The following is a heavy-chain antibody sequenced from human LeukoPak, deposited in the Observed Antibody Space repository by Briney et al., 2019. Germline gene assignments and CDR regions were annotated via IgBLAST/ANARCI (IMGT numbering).Heavy chain of an antibody. CDR2: IFYSGST. D-gene: IGHD2-15*01. CDR1: GGSISSSSYY. CDR3: ARQLRYCSGGTCYHYFDY. V-gene: IGHV4-39*01. J-gene: IGHJ4*02. Sequence: SETLSLNCTVSGGSISSSSYYWGWIRQPPGKGLEWIGSIFYSGSTYYNSSLKSRVIVSVDTSKNQFSLKLSSVTAADTAVYYCARQLRYCSGGTCYHYFDYWGQGTLVTVSS.